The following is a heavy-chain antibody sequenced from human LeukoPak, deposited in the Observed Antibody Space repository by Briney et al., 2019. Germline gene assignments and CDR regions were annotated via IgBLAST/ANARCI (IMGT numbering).Heavy chain of an antibody. Sequence: GGSLRLSCSASGFTFSTSAMHWVRQAPGKRLEYVSSINSNGGSTYQVDSGKGRFTISRDNSKNTLYLQMSSLRDEDTAVYYCVKDGPGVYDYWGQGPLLPVSS. CDR3: VKDGPGVYDY. CDR2: INSNGGST. J-gene: IGHJ4*02. CDR1: GFTFSTSA. V-gene: IGHV3-64D*09. D-gene: IGHD1-14*01.